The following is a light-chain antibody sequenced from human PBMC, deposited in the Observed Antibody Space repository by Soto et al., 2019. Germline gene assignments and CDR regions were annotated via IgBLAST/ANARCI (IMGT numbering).Light chain of an antibody. Sequence: QSALTQPASVSGSPGQSITISCTGTSSDVGGFNYVSWYQQHPGKAPKLMIYDVTNRPSGVSYRFSGFKSGNTASLTISGLQAEDEADYYCNSYTSSSTYVFGTVTKLTVL. CDR1: SSDVGGFNY. CDR2: DVT. CDR3: NSYTSSSTYV. V-gene: IGLV2-14*03. J-gene: IGLJ1*01.